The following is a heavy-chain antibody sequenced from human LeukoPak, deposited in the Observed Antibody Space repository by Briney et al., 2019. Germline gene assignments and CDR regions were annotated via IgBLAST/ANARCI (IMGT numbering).Heavy chain of an antibody. Sequence: SETLSLTCTVTGGSFSSGNYYWSWIRQPPGKGLECIGDILYRGSTKYSPSLKSRVTISVEMSKNQLSLKLSSVTAADTAVYSCAREGAGYYFDFWGQGTLVTVSS. J-gene: IGHJ4*02. CDR1: GGSFSSGNYY. D-gene: IGHD1-26*01. CDR2: ILYRGST. CDR3: AREGAGYYFDF. V-gene: IGHV4-61*01.